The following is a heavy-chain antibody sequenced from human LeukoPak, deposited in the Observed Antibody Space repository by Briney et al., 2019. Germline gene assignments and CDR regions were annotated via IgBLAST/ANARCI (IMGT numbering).Heavy chain of an antibody. D-gene: IGHD5-12*01. CDR2: ISYSGTT. CDR3: ARPRRGYSAYGFDP. CDR1: GYSISSGYY. V-gene: IGHV4-38-2*02. Sequence: SETLSLTCTVSGYSISSGYYWGWIRQPPGKGLEWIGSISYSGTTYYNPPLKSRVTISVDTSNNEFSLKLTSVTAADTAMYYCARPRRGYSAYGFDPWGQGILVTVSA. J-gene: IGHJ5*02.